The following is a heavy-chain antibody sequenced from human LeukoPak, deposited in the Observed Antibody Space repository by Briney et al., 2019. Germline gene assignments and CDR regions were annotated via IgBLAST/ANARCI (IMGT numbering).Heavy chain of an antibody. CDR2: INPNSGGT. V-gene: IGHV1-2*02. CDR1: GYTFTGYG. CDR3: ARAQKYYDFWSGYYNIDY. D-gene: IGHD3-3*01. J-gene: IGHJ4*02. Sequence: GASVKVSCKASGYTFTGYGISWVRQAPGQGLEWMGWINPNSGGTNYAQKFQGRVTMTRDTSISTAYMELSRLRSDDTAVYYCARAQKYYDFWSGYYNIDYWGQGTLVTVSS.